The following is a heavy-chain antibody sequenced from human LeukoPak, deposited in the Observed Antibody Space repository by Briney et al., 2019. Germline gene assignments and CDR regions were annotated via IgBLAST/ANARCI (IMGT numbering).Heavy chain of an antibody. Sequence: SETLSLTCTVSGGSISSYYWSWIRQPAGTGLEWIGRIYTSGSTNYNPSLKSRVTMSVDTSKNQFSLKLSSVTAADTAVYYCARDLAWGAMVYLGDYWGQGTLVTVSS. CDR1: GGSISSYY. CDR3: ARDLAWGAMVYLGDY. V-gene: IGHV4-4*07. J-gene: IGHJ4*02. CDR2: IYTSGST. D-gene: IGHD5-18*01.